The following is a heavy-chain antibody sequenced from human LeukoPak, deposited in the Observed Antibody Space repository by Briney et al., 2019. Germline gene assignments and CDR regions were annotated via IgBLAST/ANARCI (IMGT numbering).Heavy chain of an antibody. J-gene: IGHJ5*01. CDR1: GGSVTSYY. V-gene: IGHV4-59*02. Sequence: SETLSLTCTVSGGSVTSYYWSWIRQPPGKGLEWIGYIYYTGSTNYNPSLKSRVTISVDTSKNQFSLKLSSVSAADTAVYYCARVVVAAGSNWFDSWGQGTLVTVSS. CDR3: ARVVVAAGSNWFDS. D-gene: IGHD2-15*01. CDR2: IYYTGST.